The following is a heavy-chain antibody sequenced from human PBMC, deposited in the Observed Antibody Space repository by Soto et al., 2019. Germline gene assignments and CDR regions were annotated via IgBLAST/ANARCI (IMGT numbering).Heavy chain of an antibody. V-gene: IGHV3-74*01. CDR2: ISKDGSTT. D-gene: IGHD5-18*01. CDR3: ARGWDTTNFGYFDY. Sequence: GGSLRLSCAASGFTFTSYWMHWVRQAPGKGLVWVSCISKDGSTTRYADSVKGRFTVSRDIAKNTLSLQMSSLRVEDTAVYYCARGWDTTNFGYFDYWGQGTLVTVSS. J-gene: IGHJ4*02. CDR1: GFTFTSYW.